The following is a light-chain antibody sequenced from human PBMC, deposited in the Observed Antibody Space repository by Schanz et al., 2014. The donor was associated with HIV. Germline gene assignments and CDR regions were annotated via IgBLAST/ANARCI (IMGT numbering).Light chain of an antibody. CDR2: DVN. Sequence: QSALTQPASVSGSPGQSITISCTGTSSDVGGYNYVSWYQHHPGKAPKLMIYDVNNRPSGASNRFSGSKSGNTASLTISGLQAEDEADYYCSSYTSSSTLPFGGGTKVTVL. CDR1: SSDVGGYNY. J-gene: IGLJ2*01. V-gene: IGLV2-14*03. CDR3: SSYTSSSTLP.